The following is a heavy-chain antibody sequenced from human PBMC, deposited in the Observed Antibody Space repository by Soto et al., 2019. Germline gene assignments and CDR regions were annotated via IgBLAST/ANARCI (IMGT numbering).Heavy chain of an antibody. D-gene: IGHD6-19*01. CDR2: ISGSGGST. J-gene: IGHJ4*02. Sequence: PGGSLRLSCAASGFTFSSYAMSWVRQAPGKGLEWVSAISGSGGSTYYADSVKGRFTISRDNSKNTLYLQMNSLRAEDTAVYYCAKDLGRYSSGWYGSLYFDYWGQGTLVTVSS. CDR1: GFTFSSYA. CDR3: AKDLGRYSSGWYGSLYFDY. V-gene: IGHV3-23*01.